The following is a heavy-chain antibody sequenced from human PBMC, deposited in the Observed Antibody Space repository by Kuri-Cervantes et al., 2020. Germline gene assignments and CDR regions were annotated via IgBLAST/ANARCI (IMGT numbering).Heavy chain of an antibody. D-gene: IGHD5-18*01. V-gene: IGHV3-66*01. Sequence: GGSLRLSCAASGFTVSSNYMSWVRQAPGKGLEWVSVIYSGGSTYYADSVKGRFTISRDNSKNTLYLQMNSLRAEDTAVYYCARYSYGYRQLYGMDVWGQGTTVTVSS. CDR2: IYSGGST. CDR3: ARYSYGYRQLYGMDV. CDR1: GFTVSSNY. J-gene: IGHJ6*02.